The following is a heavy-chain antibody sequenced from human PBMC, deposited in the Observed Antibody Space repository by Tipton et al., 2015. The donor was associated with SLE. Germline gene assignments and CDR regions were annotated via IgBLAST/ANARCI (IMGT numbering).Heavy chain of an antibody. CDR2: ISSSSSYI. J-gene: IGHJ4*02. V-gene: IGHV3-21*03. CDR1: GFTFSSYA. CDR3: ARDPPYSSGCSDY. Sequence: SLRLSCAASGFTFSSYAMSWVRQASGKGLEWVSSISSSSSYIYYADSVKGRFTISRDNAKNSLYLQMNSLRAEDTAVYYCARDPPYSSGCSDYWGQGTLVTVSS. D-gene: IGHD6-19*01.